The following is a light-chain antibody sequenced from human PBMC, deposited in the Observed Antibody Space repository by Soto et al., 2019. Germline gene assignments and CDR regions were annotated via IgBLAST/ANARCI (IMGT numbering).Light chain of an antibody. Sequence: IEVTQSPSSLAASVGDRVTITCRASQTIGNCLNWYRHKSGAAPELLIYDASTLQSAVPSRFRGGASGTDFTLTISSLQLDDFATYYCQQSYHTPLTFGQGTKVEIK. CDR2: DAS. J-gene: IGKJ1*01. CDR1: QTIGNC. CDR3: QQSYHTPLT. V-gene: IGKV1-39*01.